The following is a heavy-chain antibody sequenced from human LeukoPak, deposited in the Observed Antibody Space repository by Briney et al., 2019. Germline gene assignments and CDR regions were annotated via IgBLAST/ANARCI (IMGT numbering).Heavy chain of an antibody. CDR1: GFNFRSCH. CDR3: VRDYSNSERGDY. CDR2: ITSSGNYL. Sequence: PGGSLRLACAASGFNFRSCHMTWVRQAPGKGLDWVSSITSSGNYLYYADSVKGRFTISRDNANKSLYLQMEGLRADDTGIYYCVRDYSNSERGDYWGQGTLVIVSS. J-gene: IGHJ4*02. V-gene: IGHV3-21*01. D-gene: IGHD4-11*01.